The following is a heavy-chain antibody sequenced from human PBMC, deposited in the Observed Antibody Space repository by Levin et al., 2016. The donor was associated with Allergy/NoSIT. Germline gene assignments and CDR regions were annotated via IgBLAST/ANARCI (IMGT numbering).Heavy chain of an antibody. J-gene: IGHJ4*02. Sequence: VRQAPGKGLVWVSHINTDGSSTTYADSVKGRFTISRDNAKNTLYLQMNILRAEDTAVYYCVRDYNYGSGSYYGQFDYWGQGTLVTVSS. CDR2: INTDGSST. CDR3: VRDYNYGSGSYYGQFDY. D-gene: IGHD3-10*01. V-gene: IGHV3-74*01.